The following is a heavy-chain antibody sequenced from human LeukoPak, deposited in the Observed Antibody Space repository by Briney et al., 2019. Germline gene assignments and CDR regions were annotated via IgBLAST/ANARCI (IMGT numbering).Heavy chain of an antibody. CDR3: ARSAARPENWRTGFDP. D-gene: IGHD1-1*01. V-gene: IGHV4-59*01. CDR2: IYYSGST. CDR1: GGSISSYY. J-gene: IGHJ5*02. Sequence: SETLSLTCTVSGGSISSYYWSWIRQPPGKGLEWIGYIYYSGSTNYNPSPKSRVTISVDTSKNQFSLRLRSVTAADTAVYYCARSAARPENWRTGFDPWGQGTLVTVSS.